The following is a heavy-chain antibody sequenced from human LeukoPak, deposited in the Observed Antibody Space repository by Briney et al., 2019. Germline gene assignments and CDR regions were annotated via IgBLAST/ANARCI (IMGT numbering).Heavy chain of an antibody. D-gene: IGHD2-2*01. V-gene: IGHV4-39*01. CDR2: IYYSGST. CDR3: ARHGIVVVPAAMPNWFDP. J-gene: IGHJ5*02. Sequence: SETLSLTCTVSGGSISSSSYYWGWIRQPPGKGLEWIGSIYYSGSTYYNPSLKSRVTISVDTSKNQFSLKLSSVTAADTAVYYCARHGIVVVPAAMPNWFDPWGQGTLVTVSS. CDR1: GGSISSSSYY.